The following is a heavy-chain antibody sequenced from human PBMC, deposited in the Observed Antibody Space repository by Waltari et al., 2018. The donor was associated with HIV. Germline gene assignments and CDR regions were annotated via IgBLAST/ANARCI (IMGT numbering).Heavy chain of an antibody. Sequence: KASGYTFTSYGISWVRQAPGQGLEWMGWISAYNGNTNYAQKLQGRVTMTTDTSTSKAYMELRSLRSDDTAVYYCARDPGKQWLVAWYYFDYWGQGTLVTISS. CDR3: ARDPGKQWLVAWYYFDY. V-gene: IGHV1-18*01. CDR2: ISAYNGNT. D-gene: IGHD6-19*01. CDR1: GYTFTSYG. J-gene: IGHJ4*02.